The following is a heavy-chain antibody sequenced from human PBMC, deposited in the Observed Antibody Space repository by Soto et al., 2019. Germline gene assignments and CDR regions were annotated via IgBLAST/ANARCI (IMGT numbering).Heavy chain of an antibody. Sequence: HPGGSLRLSCAASGFTFSSYGMHWVRQAPGKGLEWGAVIWYDGSNKYYADSVKGRFTISRDNSKNTLYLQMNSLRAEDTAVYYCARDRKIVATIPGDYWGRGTLVTDSS. V-gene: IGHV3-33*01. CDR1: GFTFSSYG. J-gene: IGHJ4*02. D-gene: IGHD5-12*01. CDR2: IWYDGSNK. CDR3: ARDRKIVATIPGDY.